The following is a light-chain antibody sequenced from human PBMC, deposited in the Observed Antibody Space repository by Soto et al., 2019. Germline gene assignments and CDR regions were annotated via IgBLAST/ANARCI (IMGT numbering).Light chain of an antibody. Sequence: QLTQSPATLSASVGDRVTITCRACLGISGNFAWYQQKPGRAPDLLMFGASYLQSGVPSRFSGSGSGTDFILTISSLHPEDVATYFCQNLNAYPPWTFGHGTKVEIK. J-gene: IGKJ1*01. CDR1: LGISGN. V-gene: IGKV1-9*01. CDR2: GAS. CDR3: QNLNAYPPWT.